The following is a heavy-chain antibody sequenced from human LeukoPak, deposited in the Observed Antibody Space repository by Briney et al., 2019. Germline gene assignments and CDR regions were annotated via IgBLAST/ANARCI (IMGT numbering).Heavy chain of an antibody. V-gene: IGHV4-59*01. Sequence: SETLSLTCTVSGGSISSYYWSWIRQPPGKGLEWIGYIYYSGSTNYNPSLKSRVTISVDTSKNQFSLKLSSVTAADTAVYYCARDRGYSYGTTAYYYYMDVWGKGTTVTVSS. D-gene: IGHD5-18*01. CDR2: IYYSGST. CDR3: ARDRGYSYGTTAYYYYMDV. J-gene: IGHJ6*03. CDR1: GGSISSYY.